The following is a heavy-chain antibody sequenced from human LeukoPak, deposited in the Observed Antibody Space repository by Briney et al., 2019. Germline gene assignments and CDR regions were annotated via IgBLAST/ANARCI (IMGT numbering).Heavy chain of an antibody. J-gene: IGHJ4*02. CDR2: XXGSGGST. V-gene: IGHV3-23*01. CDR3: AEGGVLRYFDWLLYIY. D-gene: IGHD3-9*01. Sequence: SAXXGSGGSTYYADSVKGRFTISRDNSKNTLYLQMNSLRAEDTAVYYCAEGGVLRYFDWLLYIYWGQGTLVTVSS.